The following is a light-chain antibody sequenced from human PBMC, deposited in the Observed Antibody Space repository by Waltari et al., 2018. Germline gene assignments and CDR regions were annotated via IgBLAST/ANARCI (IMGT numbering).Light chain of an antibody. CDR1: QGISSY. CDR2: AGS. CDR3: QQLNHYPLT. Sequence: DIQLTQSPSFLSASVGDRVTITCRASQGISSYLVWFQQKPGKAPKLLIYAGSTLQSGVPSGFSGSGSGTEFTLTISSLQPEDFATYYCQQLNHYPLTFGGGTKVEIK. J-gene: IGKJ4*01. V-gene: IGKV1-9*01.